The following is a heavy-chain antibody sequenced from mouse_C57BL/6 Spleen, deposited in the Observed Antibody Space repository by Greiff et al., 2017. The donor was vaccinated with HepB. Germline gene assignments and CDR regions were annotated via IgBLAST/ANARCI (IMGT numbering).Heavy chain of an antibody. CDR2: INPYNGDT. D-gene: IGHD2-3*01. Sequence: DVKLQESGPELVKPGDSVKISCKASGYSFTGYFMNWVMQSHGKSLEWIGRINPYNGDTFYNQKFKGKATLTVDKSSSTAHMELRSLTSEDSAVYYCARSSDGYQFAYWGQGTLVTVSA. J-gene: IGHJ3*01. CDR3: ARSSDGYQFAY. V-gene: IGHV1-20*01. CDR1: GYSFTGYF.